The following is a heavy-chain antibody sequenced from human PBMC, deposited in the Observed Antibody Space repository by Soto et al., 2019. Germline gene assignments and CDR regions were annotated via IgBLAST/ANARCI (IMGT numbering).Heavy chain of an antibody. D-gene: IGHD3-10*01. CDR2: INRSGST. Sequence: SESLCRTGAAGGGALIRYYCSRIPQPPGKGLEWIGEINRSGSTNYNPSLKSRVTISVDTSKNQFSLKLSSVTAADTAVYYCARVEGVLLWFGELPVFDYWGKGTLVTVAS. J-gene: IGHJ4*02. CDR3: ARVEGVLLWFGELPVFDY. V-gene: IGHV4-34*01. CDR1: GGALIRYY.